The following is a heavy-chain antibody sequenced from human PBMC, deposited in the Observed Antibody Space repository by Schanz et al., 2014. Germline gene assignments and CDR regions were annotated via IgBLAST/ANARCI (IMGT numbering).Heavy chain of an antibody. V-gene: IGHV3-21*04. CDR2: ISSSGSYI. J-gene: IGHJ6*02. CDR3: AKARRKSNCSGGRCFHYSYYGMDV. D-gene: IGHD2-15*01. CDR1: GFIFSNYG. Sequence: VQLVESGGGVVQPGGSLRLSCAASGFIFSNYGMHWVRQAPGKGLEWVSSISSSGSYIYYADSVKGRFSISRDNAKNSLFLQMNSLRAEDTAVYYCAKARRKSNCSGGRCFHYSYYGMDVWGQGTTVTVSS.